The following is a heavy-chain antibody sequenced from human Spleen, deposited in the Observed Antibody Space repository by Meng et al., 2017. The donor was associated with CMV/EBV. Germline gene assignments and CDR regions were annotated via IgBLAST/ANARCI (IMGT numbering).Heavy chain of an antibody. D-gene: IGHD6-19*01. CDR1: GFTFSSYA. V-gene: IGHV3-23*01. CDR3: AKDQEAVAGFDFDY. CDR2: ISGSGGSI. Sequence: GESLKISCAASGFTFSSYAMSWVRQAPGKGLEWVSAISGSGGSIYYADSVKGRFTISRDNAKNSLYLQMNSLRAEDTAVYYCAKDQEAVAGFDFDYWGQGMLVTVSS. J-gene: IGHJ4*02.